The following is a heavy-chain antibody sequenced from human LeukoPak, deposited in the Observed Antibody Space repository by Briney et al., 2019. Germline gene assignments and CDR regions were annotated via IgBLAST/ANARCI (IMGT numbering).Heavy chain of an antibody. CDR2: IHPGTGQT. D-gene: IGHD6-19*01. V-gene: IGHV1-3*01. CDR1: GYTFTTRS. Sequence: ASVKVSCKASGYTFTTRSLHWVRQAPGHSLEWMGWIHPGTGQTRYSEGLRGRVTITRDKSANIGYMELTSLTFEDTAIYYCAKGSGPLVWKPFDIWGQGTLLTVSS. CDR3: AKGSGPLVWKPFDI. J-gene: IGHJ3*02.